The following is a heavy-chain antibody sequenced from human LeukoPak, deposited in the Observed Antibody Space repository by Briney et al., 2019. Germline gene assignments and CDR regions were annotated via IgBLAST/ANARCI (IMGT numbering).Heavy chain of an antibody. CDR2: INTKTGKP. V-gene: IGHV7-4-1*02. Sequence: ASVKVSCKASGYTFIRYAMNWVRQAPGQGLEWMEWINTKTGKPAYAQGFTGRFVFSLDTSVSTAYPQINSLKAEDTGVYYCARDGGMAWFDPWGQGTLVTVSS. J-gene: IGHJ5*02. D-gene: IGHD5-24*01. CDR3: ARDGGMAWFDP. CDR1: GYTFIRYA.